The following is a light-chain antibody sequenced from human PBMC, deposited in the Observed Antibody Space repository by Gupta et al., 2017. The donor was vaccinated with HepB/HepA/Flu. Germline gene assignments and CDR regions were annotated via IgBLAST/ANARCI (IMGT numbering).Light chain of an antibody. CDR3: SSDTTSSTVV. J-gene: IGLJ2*01. Sequence: QSPPTLPPSVSASPGPSLTISCTGTSSDVGRYNYVSWYQQHPGKAPKLMIYDVTNRPSGVSGRFSGTKADNTASLTSSGHQAEDEAYYCGSSDTTSSTVVFGGGTKLTVL. V-gene: IGLV2-14*03. CDR2: DVT. CDR1: SSDVGRYNY.